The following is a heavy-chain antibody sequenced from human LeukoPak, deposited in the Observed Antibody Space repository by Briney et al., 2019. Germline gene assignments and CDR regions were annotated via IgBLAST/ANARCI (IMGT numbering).Heavy chain of an antibody. V-gene: IGHV3-74*03. CDR2: ITSDGSST. J-gene: IGHJ4*02. CDR1: GFSFSSDW. D-gene: IGHD5-12*01. Sequence: PGGSLRLSCVGSGFSFSSDWMHWVRQAPGKGLVWVSRITSDGSSTTYADSVKGRFTISRDNSKNTLYLQMNSLRAEDTAVYYCARDSGYDLFDYWGQGTLVTVSS. CDR3: ARDSGYDLFDY.